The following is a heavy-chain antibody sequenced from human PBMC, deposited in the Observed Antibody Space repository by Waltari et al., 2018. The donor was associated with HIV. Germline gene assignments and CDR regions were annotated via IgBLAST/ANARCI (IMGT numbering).Heavy chain of an antibody. V-gene: IGHV4-61*01. D-gene: IGHD4-17*01. CDR1: VAPSTGVSYY. CDR3: ARGGTTIDY. Sequence: QVQLKDSGPGLVRPSEPLSPTCTVSVAPSTGVSYYWSWIRHPPGKGLEWIGYIYYSGSTNYNPSLKSRVTISVDTSKNQFSLKLSSVTAADTAVYYCARGGTTIDYWGQGTLVTVSS. J-gene: IGHJ4*02. CDR2: IYYSGST.